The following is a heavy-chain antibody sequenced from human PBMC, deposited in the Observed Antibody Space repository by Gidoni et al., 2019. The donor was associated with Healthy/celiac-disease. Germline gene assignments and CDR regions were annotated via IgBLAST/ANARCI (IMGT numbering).Heavy chain of an antibody. CDR2: INHSGST. CDR3: ARGFDGYNFDY. CDR1: GGSFSGYY. J-gene: IGHJ4*02. V-gene: IGHV4-34*01. D-gene: IGHD5-12*01. Sequence: QVQLQQRGSGPLEPSATLSLTCAVYGGSFSGYYWRWIRQPPGKGLEWIGEINHSGSTNYNPSLKSRVTISVDTSKNQFALKLSSVTAADTAVYYCARGFDGYNFDYWGQGTLVTVSS.